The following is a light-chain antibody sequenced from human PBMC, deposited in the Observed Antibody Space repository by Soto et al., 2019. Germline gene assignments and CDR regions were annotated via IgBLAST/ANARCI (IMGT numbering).Light chain of an antibody. Sequence: QSVLTQPPSASGSPGQSVPISCTGTSSDVGGSNFVSWYQQYPGKAPKLMIYEVSKRPSGVPDRFSGAKSGNTASLTVSGLQAEDEADYYCSSYAGSNAGTNTVVFGGGTKLTVL. CDR1: SSDVGGSNF. CDR2: EVS. J-gene: IGLJ3*02. V-gene: IGLV2-8*01. CDR3: SSYAGSNAGTNTVV.